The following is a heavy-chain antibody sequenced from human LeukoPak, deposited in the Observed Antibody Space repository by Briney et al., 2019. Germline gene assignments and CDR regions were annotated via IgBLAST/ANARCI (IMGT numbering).Heavy chain of an antibody. V-gene: IGHV4-38-2*02. CDR1: GYSISSGYY. J-gene: IGHJ3*02. CDR2: IYYSGST. Sequence: PSETLSLTCTVSGYSISSGYYWGWIRQPPGKGLEWIGSIYYSGSTYYNPSLKSRVTISVDTSKNQFSLKLSSVTAADTAVYYCARRPPGNAFDIWGQGTMVTVSS. CDR3: ARRPPGNAFDI.